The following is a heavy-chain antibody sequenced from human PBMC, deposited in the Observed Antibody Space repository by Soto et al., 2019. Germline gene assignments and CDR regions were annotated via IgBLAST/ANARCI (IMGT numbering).Heavy chain of an antibody. D-gene: IGHD3-16*01. J-gene: IGHJ3*02. CDR1: GGSISSGGYY. CDR3: ARDSTMITFGGVIHAYDI. Sequence: SETLSLTCTVSGGSISSGGYYWSWIRQHPGKGLEWIGYIYYSGSTNYNPSLKSRVTISVDTSKNQFSPKLSSVTAADTAVYYCARDSTMITFGGVIHAYDIWGQGTMVTVSS. CDR2: IYYSGST. V-gene: IGHV4-31*03.